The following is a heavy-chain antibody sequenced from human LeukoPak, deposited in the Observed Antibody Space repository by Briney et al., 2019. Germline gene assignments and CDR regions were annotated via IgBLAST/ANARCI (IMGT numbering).Heavy chain of an antibody. J-gene: IGHJ4*02. CDR3: ARLWGFKDTHY. CDR2: ISATGAAI. D-gene: IGHD3-16*01. CDR1: VITFSRFE. Sequence: GGSLRLSCTASVITFSRFEMNWVRQAPGQGLDSISYISATGAAIDYADSVKGRFTISRDNAKNSVFLQLSSLTAEDTAVYYCARLWGFKDTHYWGQGTLVTVSS. V-gene: IGHV3-48*03.